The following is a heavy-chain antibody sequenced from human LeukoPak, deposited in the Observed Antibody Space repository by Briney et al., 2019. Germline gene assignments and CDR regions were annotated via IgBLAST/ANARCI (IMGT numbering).Heavy chain of an antibody. J-gene: IGHJ6*02. V-gene: IGHV1-2*02. Sequence: GASVTVSCKASGYTFTGYYMHWVRQAPGQGLEWMGWINSNSGGTNYPQKVQGRVTMTRDTSISTAYMELSRPRSDDTAVYYSAGDSALDCSGSLYYYYYYGMDVWGQGTTVTVSS. D-gene: IGHD2-15*01. CDR3: AGDSALDCSGSLYYYYYYGMDV. CDR2: INSNSGGT. CDR1: GYTFTGYY.